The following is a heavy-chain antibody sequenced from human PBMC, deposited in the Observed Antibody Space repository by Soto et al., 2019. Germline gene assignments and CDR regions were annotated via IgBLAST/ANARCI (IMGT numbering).Heavy chain of an antibody. J-gene: IGHJ4*02. CDR3: ARGIASGSYSGDY. Sequence: SVKVSCKASGGTFSSYAISWVRQAPGQGLEWMGGIIPIFGTADYAQKFQGRVTITADESTSTAYMELSSLRSEDTAVYYCARGIASGSYSGDYWGQGTLVTVSS. V-gene: IGHV1-69*13. CDR2: IIPIFGTA. CDR1: GGTFSSYA. D-gene: IGHD1-26*01.